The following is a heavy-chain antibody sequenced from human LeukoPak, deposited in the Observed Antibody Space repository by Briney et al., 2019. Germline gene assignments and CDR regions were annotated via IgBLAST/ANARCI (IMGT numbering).Heavy chain of an antibody. CDR1: GFTLNKYW. CDR3: ARDAYTTTSNWLDP. D-gene: IGHD4-17*01. Sequence: PGGSLRLSCGASGFTLNKYWMHWVRQAPGKGLVWVSRITGDGSDIAYADSVKGRFTVSRDDAKNTLFLQMTSLRVEDTAIYYCARDAYTTTSNWLDPWGQGTLVTVSS. V-gene: IGHV3-74*01. J-gene: IGHJ5*02. CDR2: ITGDGSDI.